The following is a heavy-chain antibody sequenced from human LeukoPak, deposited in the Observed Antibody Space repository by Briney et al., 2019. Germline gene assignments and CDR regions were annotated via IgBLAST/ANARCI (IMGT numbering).Heavy chain of an antibody. CDR2: IRYDGSNK. D-gene: IGHD1-26*01. V-gene: IGHV3-30*02. J-gene: IGHJ3*02. Sequence: AGGSLRLSCAASGFTFSSYGMHWVRQAPGKGLEWVAFIRYDGSNKYYADSVKGRFTISRDNSKNTLYLQMNSLRAEDTAVYYCAKIVGATPGAFDIWGQGTMVTVSS. CDR1: GFTFSSYG. CDR3: AKIVGATPGAFDI.